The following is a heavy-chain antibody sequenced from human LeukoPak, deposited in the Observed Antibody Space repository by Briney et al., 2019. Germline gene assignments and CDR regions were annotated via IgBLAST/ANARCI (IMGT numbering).Heavy chain of an antibody. CDR3: ARDASASLDY. Sequence: PGGSLRLSCAASGFTFGDHYMDWVRQAPGQGLEWVSRTKNKANSYTTQYAASVKGRFTVSRDDSKNSLSLQMNNLETEDTAVYYCARDASASLDYWGQGTLVTVSS. J-gene: IGHJ4*02. D-gene: IGHD1-26*01. CDR1: GFTFGDHY. CDR2: TKNKANSYTT. V-gene: IGHV3-72*01.